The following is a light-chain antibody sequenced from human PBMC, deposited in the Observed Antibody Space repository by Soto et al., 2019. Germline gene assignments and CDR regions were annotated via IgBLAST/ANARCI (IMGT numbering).Light chain of an antibody. CDR2: DAS. J-gene: IGKJ2*01. CDR3: QQYNNWPPYT. V-gene: IGKV3-15*01. Sequence: EIVMTQSPATLSVSPGERVTLSCRASQSVGSNLVWLQQKPGQAPRLLIYDASARATGIPARFSGTGSGTEFTLTISSLQSEDFAVYYCQQYNNWPPYTFGQGTKLEIK. CDR1: QSVGSN.